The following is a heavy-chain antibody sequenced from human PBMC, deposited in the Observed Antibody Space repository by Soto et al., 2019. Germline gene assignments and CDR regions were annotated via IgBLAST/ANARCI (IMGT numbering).Heavy chain of an antibody. CDR2: IIPILGIA. J-gene: IGHJ6*02. V-gene: IGHV1-69*02. D-gene: IGHD3-10*01. CDR1: GGTFSSYT. CDR3: ASSLWFGDDYYGMDV. Sequence: QVQLVQSGAEVKKPGSSVKVSCKAAGGTFSSYTIRWVRQAPGQGLEWMGRIIPILGIANYAQKFQGRVTITADKYTSTAYMELSSLRSEDTAVYYGASSLWFGDDYYGMDVWGQGTTVTVSS.